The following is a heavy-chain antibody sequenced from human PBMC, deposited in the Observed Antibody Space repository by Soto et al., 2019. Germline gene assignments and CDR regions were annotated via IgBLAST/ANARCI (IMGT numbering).Heavy chain of an antibody. CDR3: ASSIAAAGVYDY. CDR1: GGSISSGDYY. V-gene: IGHV4-30-4*01. D-gene: IGHD6-13*01. Sequence: SETLSLTCTVSGGSISSGDYYWSWIRQPPGKGLEWIGYIYYSGSTYYNPSLKSRVTISVDTSKNQFSLKLSSVTAADTAVYYCASSIAAAGVYDYWGQGTLVTVSS. CDR2: IYYSGST. J-gene: IGHJ4*02.